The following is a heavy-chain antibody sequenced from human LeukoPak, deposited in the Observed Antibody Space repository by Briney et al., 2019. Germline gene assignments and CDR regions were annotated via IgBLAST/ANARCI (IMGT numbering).Heavy chain of an antibody. CDR3: ARCYSGSQYFDY. CDR1: GFTFSSYG. Sequence: GGSLRLSCAASGFTFSSYGMHWVRQAPGKGLEWVSSISSSSSYIYYPDSVKGRFTISRDNAKNSLYLQMNSLRAEDTAVYYCARCYSGSQYFDYWGQGTLVTVSS. V-gene: IGHV3-21*01. D-gene: IGHD1-26*01. CDR2: ISSSSSYI. J-gene: IGHJ4*02.